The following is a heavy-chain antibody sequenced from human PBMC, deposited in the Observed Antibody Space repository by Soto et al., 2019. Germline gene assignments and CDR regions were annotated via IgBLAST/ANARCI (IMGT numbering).Heavy chain of an antibody. D-gene: IGHD3-16*01. CDR3: ARDYSYACDY. CDR2: INSSGGTT. CDR1: GFTFSRFA. Sequence: EVQLLESGGGLVQPGGSLRLSCAVSGFTFSRFAMSWVRQAPGKGLEWVSIINSSGGTTYYADSVKGRFTISRDNSKNTLYLQMNSLRAEDTAVYYCARDYSYACDYWGQGTLVTVS. V-gene: IGHV3-23*01. J-gene: IGHJ4*02.